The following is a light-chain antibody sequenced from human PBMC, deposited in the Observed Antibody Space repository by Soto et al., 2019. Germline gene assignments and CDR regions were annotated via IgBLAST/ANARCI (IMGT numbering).Light chain of an antibody. CDR3: QQYHIYSRT. Sequence: DIQMTQSPSTLSASVGDRVTITCRASQTIDSLLACYQQRPGKPPNLLIYKASTLASVVPSRFSGSGTRTEFTLTINSLHPDNFATYYCQQYHIYSRTFGQGTKVEIK. CDR1: QTIDSL. J-gene: IGKJ1*01. CDR2: KAS. V-gene: IGKV1-5*03.